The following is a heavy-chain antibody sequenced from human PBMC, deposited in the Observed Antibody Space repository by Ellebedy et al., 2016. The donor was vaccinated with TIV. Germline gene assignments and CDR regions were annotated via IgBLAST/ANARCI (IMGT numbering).Heavy chain of an antibody. Sequence: GESLKISCAASGFTFSSYAMSWVRQAPGKGLEWVSAISGSGGSTYYADSVKGRFTISRDNSKNTLYLQMNSLRAEDTAVYYCAKDSGSYCFDYWGQGTLVTVSS. D-gene: IGHD1-26*01. V-gene: IGHV3-23*01. CDR3: AKDSGSYCFDY. CDR2: ISGSGGST. J-gene: IGHJ4*02. CDR1: GFTFSSYA.